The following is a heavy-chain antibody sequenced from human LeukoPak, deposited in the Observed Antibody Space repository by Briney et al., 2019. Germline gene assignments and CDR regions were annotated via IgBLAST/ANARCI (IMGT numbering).Heavy chain of an antibody. CDR3: PRGRLPLYSSSWYSKGYYFDY. D-gene: IGHD6-13*01. V-gene: IGHV4-34*01. J-gene: IGHJ4*02. CDR2: INHSGST. CDR1: GGSFSGYY. Sequence: SETLSLTCAVYGGSFSGYYWSWIRQPPGKGLEWIGEINHSGSTNYNPSLKSRVTISVDTSKNQFSLKLSSVTAADTAVYYCPRGRLPLYSSSWYSKGYYFDYWGQGTLVTVSS.